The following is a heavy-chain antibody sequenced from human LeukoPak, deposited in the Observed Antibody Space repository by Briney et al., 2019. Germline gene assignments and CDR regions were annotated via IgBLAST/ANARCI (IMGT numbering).Heavy chain of an antibody. D-gene: IGHD6-19*01. CDR3: ARTLSSGWYGFFDY. CDR1: GGSISSSSYY. CDR2: ISYSGST. V-gene: IGHV4-39*07. J-gene: IGHJ4*02. Sequence: PSETLSLTCTVSGGSISSSSYYWGWIRQPPGKGLEWIGSISYSGSTYYNPSLKSRVTISLDTSKNQFSLKLSSVTAADTAVYFCARTLSSGWYGFFDYWGQGTLVTVSS.